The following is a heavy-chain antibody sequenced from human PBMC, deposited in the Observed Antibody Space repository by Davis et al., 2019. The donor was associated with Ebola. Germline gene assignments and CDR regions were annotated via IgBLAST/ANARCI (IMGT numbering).Heavy chain of an antibody. CDR3: ARGSSGSGDY. J-gene: IGHJ4*02. D-gene: IGHD6-19*01. CDR1: EYTFTDYF. V-gene: IGHV1-18*01. CDR2: ISAYNGNT. Sequence: ASVKVSCKASEYTFTDYFIDWVRQAPGQGLEWMGWISAYNGNTDFAQKFQGRVTMTTDTSTSTAYMELRSLRSDDTAVYYCARGSSGSGDYWGQGTLVTVSS.